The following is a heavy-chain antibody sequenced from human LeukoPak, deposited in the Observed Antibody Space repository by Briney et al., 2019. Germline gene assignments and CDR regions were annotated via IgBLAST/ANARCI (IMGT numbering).Heavy chain of an antibody. CDR2: IYYNGAT. CDR3: ARDCSSTSCYSR. CDR1: GGSISTYY. V-gene: IGHV4-59*12. Sequence: SETLSLTCTVSGGSISTYYWSWIRQPPGKGLEWIGYIYYNGATDYNPSLKSRVTISVDTSKNQFSLKLSSVTAADTAVYYCARDCSSTSCYSRWGQGTLVTVSS. D-gene: IGHD2-2*01. J-gene: IGHJ4*02.